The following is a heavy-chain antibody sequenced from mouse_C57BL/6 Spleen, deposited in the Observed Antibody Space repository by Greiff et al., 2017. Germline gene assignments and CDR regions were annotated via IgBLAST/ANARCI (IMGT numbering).Heavy chain of an antibody. Sequence: QVQLQQPGAELVKPGASVKVSCKASGYTFTSYWMHWVQQSPGPGLEWIGRLNPSASDTNYNQKFKGQATLTVDKSSSTAYMQLSSLTSEDSSVYYCAMGYAPWFAYWGQGTLVTVSA. CDR3: AMGYAPWFAY. D-gene: IGHD2-2*01. CDR2: LNPSASDT. CDR1: GYTFTSYW. J-gene: IGHJ3*01. V-gene: IGHV1-74*01.